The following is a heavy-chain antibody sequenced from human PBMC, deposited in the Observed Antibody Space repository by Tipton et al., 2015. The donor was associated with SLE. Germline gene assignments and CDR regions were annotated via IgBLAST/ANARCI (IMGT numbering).Heavy chain of an antibody. CDR3: ASNLLPRWGFDP. Sequence: SLKLSCAASGFIFSDTWMSWVRQAPGKGLEWLGHIKSKIDGGTADYAAPVKGRFAISRDDSKNTLYLQMNSLRAEDTAVYYCASNLLPRWGFDPWGQGTLVTVSS. CDR2: IKSKIDGGTA. CDR1: GFIFSDTW. J-gene: IGHJ5*02. D-gene: IGHD6-13*01. V-gene: IGHV3-15*01.